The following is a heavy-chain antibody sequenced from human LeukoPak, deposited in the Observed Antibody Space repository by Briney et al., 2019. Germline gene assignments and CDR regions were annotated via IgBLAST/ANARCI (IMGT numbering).Heavy chain of an antibody. CDR3: ARGTMIPYYFDY. Sequence: GGSLRLSCGVSGFTFSSYSMCWVRQAPGKGLEWVSFISSSSSYIYYADSVKGRFTISRDNAKSSLYLQMNSLRAEDTAVYYCARGTMIPYYFDYWGQGTLVTVSS. J-gene: IGHJ4*02. CDR1: GFTFSSYS. CDR2: ISSSSSYI. V-gene: IGHV3-21*01. D-gene: IGHD3-16*01.